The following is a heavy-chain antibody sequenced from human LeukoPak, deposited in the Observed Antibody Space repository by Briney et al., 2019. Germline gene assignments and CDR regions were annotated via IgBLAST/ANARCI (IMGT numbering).Heavy chain of an antibody. Sequence: GGSLRLSCAASGFNFNSYALSWVRHAPGKGLECVSGISGSGGATKYADSVEGRFTISRDNAKNTLFLQMSSLRAEDTAIYYCAREQQQLADYWGQGTLVTVSS. CDR3: AREQQQLADY. CDR1: GFNFNSYA. V-gene: IGHV3-23*01. CDR2: ISGSGGAT. D-gene: IGHD6-13*01. J-gene: IGHJ4*02.